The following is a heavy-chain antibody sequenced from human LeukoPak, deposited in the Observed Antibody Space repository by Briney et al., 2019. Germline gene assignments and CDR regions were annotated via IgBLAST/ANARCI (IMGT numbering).Heavy chain of an antibody. V-gene: IGHV1-69*05. D-gene: IGHD3-3*01. CDR3: ARGPIDFWSGPSNYYSYYYMDV. CDR2: IIPIFGTA. Sequence: GASVTLSFTCSGGTFSIYAISWVRQAPGQGQEWVGGIIPIFGTANYAQKFQRRVTITTDESTSTAYMELSSLRSEDTAVYYCARGPIDFWSGPSNYYSYYYMDVWGKGTTVTVSS. J-gene: IGHJ6*03. CDR1: GGTFSIYA.